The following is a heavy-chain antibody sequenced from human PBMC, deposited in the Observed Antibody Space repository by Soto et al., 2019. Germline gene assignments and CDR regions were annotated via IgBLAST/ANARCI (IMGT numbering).Heavy chain of an antibody. CDR1: GGSFSGYY. CDR3: ARDPTLAVAETYGMDV. V-gene: IGHV4-34*01. J-gene: IGHJ6*02. CDR2: INHSGST. Sequence: ETLSLTCAVYGGSFSGYYWSWIRQPPGKGLEWIGEINHSGSTNYNPSLKSRVTISVDTSKNQFSLKLSSVTAADTAVYYCARDPTLAVAETYGMDVWGQGTTVTVSS. D-gene: IGHD6-19*01.